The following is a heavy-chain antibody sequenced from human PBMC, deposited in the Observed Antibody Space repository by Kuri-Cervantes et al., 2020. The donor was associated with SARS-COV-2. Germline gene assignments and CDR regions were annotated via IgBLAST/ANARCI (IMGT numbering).Heavy chain of an antibody. CDR2: VNPGGSYK. CDR3: VRDGDHWNFDY. CDR1: GFTFSNAW. J-gene: IGHJ4*02. Sequence: GESLKISCAASGFTFSNAWMNWVRQAPGKGLVWVSRVNPGGSYKNNADSVKGRFTLSRDNAKNMLFLQMNSLRAEDTAVYYCVRDGDHWNFDYWGQGTLVTVSS. V-gene: IGHV3-74*01. D-gene: IGHD1-1*01.